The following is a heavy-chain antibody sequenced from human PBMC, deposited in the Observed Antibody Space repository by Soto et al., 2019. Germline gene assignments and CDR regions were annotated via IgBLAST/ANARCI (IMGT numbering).Heavy chain of an antibody. CDR2: INHSGST. V-gene: IGHV4-34*01. D-gene: IGHD3-10*01. CDR3: ARTYYYGSGSPS. CDR1: GGSFSGYY. J-gene: IGHJ5*02. Sequence: PSETLSLTCAVYGGSFSGYYWSWIRQPPGKGLEWIGEINHSGSTSYNPSLKSRVTISVDTSKNQFSLKLSSVTAADTAVYYCARTYYYGSGSPSWGQGTLVTVSS.